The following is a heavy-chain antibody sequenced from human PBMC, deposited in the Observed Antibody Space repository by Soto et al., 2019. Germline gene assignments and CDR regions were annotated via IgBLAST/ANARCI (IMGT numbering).Heavy chain of an antibody. Sequence: SETLSLTCTVSGDSITSNSYFWAWIRQPPGKGLDWIGSIYYSGTTYYNPSLKSRVTISVDRSKNQFSLKLSSVTAADTAVYYCARVPDRWGQGTLVTVSS. CDR3: ARVPDR. CDR2: IYYSGTT. V-gene: IGHV4-39*07. CDR1: GDSITSNSYF. J-gene: IGHJ5*02. D-gene: IGHD2-2*01.